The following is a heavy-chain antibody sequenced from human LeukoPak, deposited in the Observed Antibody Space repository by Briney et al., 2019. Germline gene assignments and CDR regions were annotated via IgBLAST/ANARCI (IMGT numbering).Heavy chain of an antibody. V-gene: IGHV4-39*07. CDR3: ARVGGYMDV. CDR1: GGSFSSYY. CDR2: IYYSGST. D-gene: IGHD3-16*01. Sequence: SETLSLTCAVYGGSFSSYYWGWIRQPPGKGLEWIGSIYYSGSTYYNPSLKSRVTISVDTSKNQFSLKLSSVTAADTAVYYCARVGGYMDVWGKGTTVTVSS. J-gene: IGHJ6*03.